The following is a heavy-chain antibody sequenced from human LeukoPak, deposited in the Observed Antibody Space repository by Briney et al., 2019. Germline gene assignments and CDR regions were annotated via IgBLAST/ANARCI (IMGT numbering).Heavy chain of an antibody. CDR2: IIPIFGTA. Sequence: ASVKVSCKASGGTFSSYAISLVRQAPGQGLEWMGRIIPIFGTANYAQKFQGRVTITTDESTSTAYMELSSLRSEDTAVYYCASEYYDFWSGYYYYYYMDVWGKGTTVTVSS. V-gene: IGHV1-69*05. CDR3: ASEYYDFWSGYYYYYYMDV. CDR1: GGTFSSYA. J-gene: IGHJ6*03. D-gene: IGHD3-3*01.